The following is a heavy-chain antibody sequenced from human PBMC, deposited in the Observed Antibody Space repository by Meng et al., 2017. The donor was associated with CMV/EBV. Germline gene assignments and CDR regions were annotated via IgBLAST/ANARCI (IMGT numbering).Heavy chain of an antibody. V-gene: IGHV3-7*01. CDR2: MNQDGSHK. CDR3: SKNGGWLIEH. J-gene: IGHJ1*01. CDR1: GFTFSSYE. D-gene: IGHD3-16*01. Sequence: GESLKISCAASGFTFSSYEMNWVRQAPGKGLEWVANMNQDGSHKYYVDSVKGRFTISADNAKNSLYLQMNSLRAEDTAVYYCSKNGGWLIEHWGQGTMVTVSS.